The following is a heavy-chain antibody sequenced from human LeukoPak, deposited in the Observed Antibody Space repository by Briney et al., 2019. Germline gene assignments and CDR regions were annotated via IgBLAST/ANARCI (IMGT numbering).Heavy chain of an antibody. J-gene: IGHJ3*02. CDR2: INAYNGNT. Sequence: ASVKVSCKASGYTFSNYGMSWMRQAPGQGLEWMGWINAYNGNTNYAQKVQGRVTMTTETSTSTTYMELRSLRSDDTAVYYCAGLQPSPDFWSGFGSGSAFDIWGQGTMVTVSS. CDR3: AGLQPSPDFWSGFGSGSAFDI. CDR1: GYTFSNYG. D-gene: IGHD3-3*01. V-gene: IGHV1-18*01.